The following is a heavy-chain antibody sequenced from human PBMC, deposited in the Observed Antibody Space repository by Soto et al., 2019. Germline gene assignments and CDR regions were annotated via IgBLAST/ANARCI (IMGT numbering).Heavy chain of an antibody. J-gene: IGHJ5*01. CDR2: IYTTGST. CDR3: ARQTTYISSWFDY. V-gene: IGHV4-4*07. D-gene: IGHD6-13*01. Sequence: QVQLQESGPGLVKPSETLSLTCTVSGGSISNYYWTWIRQPAGKGLEWIGRIYTTGSTNYNPSLKSRLTMSVDTSNTQFSLNLNSVTAADTALYYCARQTTYISSWFDYWGHGTLVTVSS. CDR1: GGSISNYY.